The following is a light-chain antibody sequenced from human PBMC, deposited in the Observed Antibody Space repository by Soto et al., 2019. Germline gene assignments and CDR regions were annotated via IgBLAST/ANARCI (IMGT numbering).Light chain of an antibody. Sequence: QSALTQPRSVSGSPGQSVTMSCTGTRSEVGGYNYVSWYQKLPGKAPKLMIYDVSKRPSGVPDRFSRSKSGNTASLTISGLQAEDEADYYCCSFAGGYTFVFGSGTKLTVL. J-gene: IGLJ1*01. CDR3: CSFAGGYTFV. V-gene: IGLV2-11*01. CDR2: DVS. CDR1: RSEVGGYNY.